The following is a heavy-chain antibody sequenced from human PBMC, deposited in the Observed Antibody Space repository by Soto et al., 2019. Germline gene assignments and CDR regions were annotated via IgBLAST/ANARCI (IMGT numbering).Heavy chain of an antibody. J-gene: IGHJ4*02. Sequence: GESLKISCQCSGYTFCNFWIGWVRQLPGKGLEWMGIIYPGDHETRYSPSFHGKVTISADKSINTAYLQWNSLEASDTAFYFCARSPRSSPYFDYWGQGALVTASS. CDR1: GYTFCNFW. D-gene: IGHD6-13*01. V-gene: IGHV5-51*01. CDR3: ARSPRSSPYFDY. CDR2: IYPGDHET.